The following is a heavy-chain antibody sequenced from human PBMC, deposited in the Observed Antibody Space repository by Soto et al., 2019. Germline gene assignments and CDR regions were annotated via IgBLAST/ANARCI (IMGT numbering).Heavy chain of an antibody. CDR2: ISYDGSNK. J-gene: IGHJ4*02. CDR1: GFTFSSYA. D-gene: IGHD5-18*01. CDR3: ARDPTLISAMVIFGGFDY. Sequence: PGGSLRLSCAASGFTFSSYAMHWVRQAPGKGLEWVAVISYDGSNKYYADSVKGRFTISRDNSKNTLYLQMNSLRAEDTAVYYCARDPTLISAMVIFGGFDYWGQGTLVTVSS. V-gene: IGHV3-30-3*01.